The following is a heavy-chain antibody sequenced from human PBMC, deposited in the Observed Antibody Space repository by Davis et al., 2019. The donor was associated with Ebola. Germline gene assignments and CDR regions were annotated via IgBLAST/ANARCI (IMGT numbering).Heavy chain of an antibody. CDR1: GGTFSSYT. Sequence: SVKVSCKASGGTFSSYTISWVRQAPGQGLEWMGRIIPILGIANYAQKFQGRVIMTTDTSTSTAYMELRSLRSDDTAVYYCARVSTMVRGVVYFDYWGQGTLVTVSS. J-gene: IGHJ4*02. CDR2: IIPILGIA. CDR3: ARVSTMVRGVVYFDY. D-gene: IGHD3-10*01. V-gene: IGHV1-69*02.